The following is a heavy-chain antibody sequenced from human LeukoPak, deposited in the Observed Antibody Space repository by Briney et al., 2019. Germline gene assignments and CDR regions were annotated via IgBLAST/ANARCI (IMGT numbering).Heavy chain of an antibody. J-gene: IGHJ6*03. CDR3: ARLSRITGTTYYYYYYMDV. CDR1: GGSISSYY. D-gene: IGHD1-7*01. Sequence: SETLSLTCTVSGGSISSYYWSWIRQPPGKGLEWIGYIYTSGSTNYNPSLKSRVTTSVDTSKNQFSLKLSSVTAADTAVYYCARLSRITGTTYYYYYYMDVWGKGTTVTVSS. V-gene: IGHV4-4*09. CDR2: IYTSGST.